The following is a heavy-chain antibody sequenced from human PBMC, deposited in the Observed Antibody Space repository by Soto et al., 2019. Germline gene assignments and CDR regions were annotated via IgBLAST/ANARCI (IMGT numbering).Heavy chain of an antibody. CDR2: IYHSGST. D-gene: IGHD2-15*01. CDR3: ARRPVGYCSGGSCRHGPFDT. Sequence: TLSLTCAVSSGSISSSNWWSWVRQPPGKGLEWIGEIYHSGSTNYNPSLKSRVTISVDKSKNQFSLKLSSVTAADTAVYYCARRPVGYCSGGSCRHGPFDTWGQGTMVTVS. J-gene: IGHJ3*02. V-gene: IGHV4-4*02. CDR1: SGSISSSNW.